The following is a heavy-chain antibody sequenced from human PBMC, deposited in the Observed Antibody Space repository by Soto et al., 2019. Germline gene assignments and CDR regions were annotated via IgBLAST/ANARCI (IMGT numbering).Heavy chain of an antibody. J-gene: IGHJ6*02. CDR2: ISAAGDP. V-gene: IGHV3-13*05. CDR1: GFTFRNYD. Sequence: EVQLVESGGGLVQPGGSLRLSCEASGFTFRNYDMHWVRQGTGKGLEWVSGISAAGDPDYADSVGSRFTISREYAQNSFLLQMNSLRVGDTAVYYCARPDRDFYGLDELGQWPTVNVSS. CDR3: ARPDRDFYGLDE.